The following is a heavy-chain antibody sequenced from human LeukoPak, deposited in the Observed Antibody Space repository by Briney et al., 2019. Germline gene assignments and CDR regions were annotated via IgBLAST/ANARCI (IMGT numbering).Heavy chain of an antibody. J-gene: IGHJ6*02. CDR3: ARDQVDYYYGMDV. V-gene: IGHV4-59*01. CDR1: GGPISSYY. Sequence: SETLSLTCTVSGGPISSYYWSWIRQPPGKGLEWIGYIYYSGSTNYNPSLKSRVTISVDTSKNQFSLKLSSVTAADTAVYYCARDQVDYYYGMDVWGQGTTVTVSS. CDR2: IYYSGST.